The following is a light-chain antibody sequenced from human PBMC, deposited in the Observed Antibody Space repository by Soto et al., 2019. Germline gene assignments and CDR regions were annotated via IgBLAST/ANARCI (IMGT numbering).Light chain of an antibody. CDR1: SSDVGGYNY. Sequence: QSALTQPPSASGSPGQSVTISCTGTSSDVGGYNYVSWYQQHPGKAPKLLIYGNSNRPSGVPDRFSGSKSGTSASLAITGLQAEDEADYYCQSYDSSLSGRGGVFGGGTKLTVL. V-gene: IGLV2-8*01. CDR3: QSYDSSLSGRGGV. CDR2: GNS. J-gene: IGLJ2*01.